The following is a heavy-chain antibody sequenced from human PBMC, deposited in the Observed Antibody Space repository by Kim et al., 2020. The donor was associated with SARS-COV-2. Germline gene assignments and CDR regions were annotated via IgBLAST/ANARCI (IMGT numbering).Heavy chain of an antibody. Sequence: GGSLRLSCAASGFTFSTYNMNWVRQAPGKGLEWVSYISSSSNYIYYADSVKGRFTISRDNAKNALYLQINSLRAEDTAVYHCARESPMEGVTSPFDYWG. V-gene: IGHV3-21*01. J-gene: IGHJ4*01. CDR2: ISSSSNYI. CDR1: GFTFSTYN. D-gene: IGHD4-4*01. CDR3: ARESPMEGVTSPFDY.